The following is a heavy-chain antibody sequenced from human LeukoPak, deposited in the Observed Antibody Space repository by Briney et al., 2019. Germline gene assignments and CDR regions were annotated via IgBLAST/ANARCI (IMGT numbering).Heavy chain of an antibody. V-gene: IGHV1-46*01. CDR3: ARASPARYYYMDV. CDR2: INPSGGST. J-gene: IGHJ6*03. CDR1: GGTFSSYA. Sequence: VASVKVSCKASGGTFSSYAISWVRQAPGQGLEWMGIINPSGGSTSYAQKFQGRVTMTRDMSTSTVYMELSSLRSVDTAVYYCARASPARYYYMDVWGKGTTVTVSS.